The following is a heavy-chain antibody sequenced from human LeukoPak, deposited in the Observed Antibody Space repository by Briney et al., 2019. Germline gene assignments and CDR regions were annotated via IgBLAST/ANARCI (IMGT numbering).Heavy chain of an antibody. V-gene: IGHV3-23*01. CDR3: AKPVASRSLYNWFDP. Sequence: GGSLRLSCAASGFTFSSYAMSWVRQAPGKGLEWVSAISGSGGSTYYADSVKGRFTISRDNSKNTLYLQMNSLRAEDTAVYYCAKPVASRSLYNWFDPWGQGTLVTVSS. J-gene: IGHJ5*02. CDR1: GFTFSSYA. CDR2: ISGSGGST.